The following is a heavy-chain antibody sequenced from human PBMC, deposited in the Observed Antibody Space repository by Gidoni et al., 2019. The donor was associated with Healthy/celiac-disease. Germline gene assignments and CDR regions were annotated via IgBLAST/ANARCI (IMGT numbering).Heavy chain of an antibody. D-gene: IGHD5-18*01. V-gene: IGHV3-23*01. CDR1: GFPFSGVA. Sequence: EVQLLESGGGLVQPGGSLRLPCAASGFPFSGVAMGWVRQAPGKGLGGVSAIWGSGGSTYHADSVKGRFTISRDNSKNTLYLQMNSLRAEDTAVYYCAKDRTAIQLWLEEYYFDYWGQGTLVTVSS. J-gene: IGHJ4*02. CDR2: IWGSGGST. CDR3: AKDRTAIQLWLEEYYFDY.